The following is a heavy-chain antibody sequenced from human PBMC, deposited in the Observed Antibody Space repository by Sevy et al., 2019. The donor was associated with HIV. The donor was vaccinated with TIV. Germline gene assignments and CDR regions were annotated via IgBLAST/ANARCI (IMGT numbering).Heavy chain of an antibody. J-gene: IGHJ4*02. V-gene: IGHV3-66*01. Sequence: GGSLRLSCAASGFSVNSNYMTWVRQAPGKGLDWVSIIFSDGSTKYADALKDRFTISRDNSKNTMYLQMNSLRVEDTAVYYCARGGTIFGLVRHYFDYWGQGTLVTVSS. CDR3: ARGGTIFGLVRHYFDY. CDR2: IFSDGST. CDR1: GFSVNSNY. D-gene: IGHD3-3*01.